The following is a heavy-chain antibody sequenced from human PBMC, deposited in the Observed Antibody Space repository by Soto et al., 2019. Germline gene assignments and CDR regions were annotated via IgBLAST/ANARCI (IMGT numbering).Heavy chain of an antibody. CDR2: IYHSGST. CDR1: GGSISSGGYS. J-gene: IGHJ5*02. CDR3: ARSKVGYCSGGSCYPGWFDP. V-gene: IGHV4-30-2*01. D-gene: IGHD2-15*01. Sequence: SETLSLTCAVSGGSISSGGYSWSWIRQPPGKGLEWIGYIYHSGSTYYNPSLKSRVTISVDRSKNQSSLKLSSVTAADTAVYYCARSKVGYCSGGSCYPGWFDPWGQGTLVTVSS.